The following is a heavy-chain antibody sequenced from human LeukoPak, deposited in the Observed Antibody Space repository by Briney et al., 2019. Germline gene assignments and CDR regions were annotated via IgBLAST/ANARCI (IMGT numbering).Heavy chain of an antibody. D-gene: IGHD3-22*01. CDR2: INWNGGSI. CDR3: ARDDRSGYYQFDY. Sequence: GGSLRLSCAASGFTFDDYGMNWVRQAPGKGLEWVSGINWNGGSIGYADSVKGRFAISRDNAKKSLYLQMDSLRADDTALYYCARDDRSGYYQFDYWGQGTLVTVSS. CDR1: GFTFDDYG. V-gene: IGHV3-20*04. J-gene: IGHJ4*02.